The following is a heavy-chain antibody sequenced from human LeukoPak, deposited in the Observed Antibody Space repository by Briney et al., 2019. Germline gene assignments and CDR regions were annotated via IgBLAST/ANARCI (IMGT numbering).Heavy chain of an antibody. CDR1: GFTFSSYW. J-gene: IGHJ6*03. Sequence: GSLRLSCAASGFTFSSYWMSWVRQAPGKGLEWVANIKQDGREKYYVDSVKGRFTISRDNAKNSLYLQMNSLRAEDTAVYYCAKGEYCTTTSCYTTYYYYYMDVWGKGTTVTISS. V-gene: IGHV3-7*03. CDR3: AKGEYCTTTSCYTTYYYYYMDV. CDR2: IKQDGREK. D-gene: IGHD2-2*02.